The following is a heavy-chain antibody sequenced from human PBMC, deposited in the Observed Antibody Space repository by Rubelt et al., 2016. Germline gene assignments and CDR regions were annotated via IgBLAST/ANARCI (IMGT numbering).Heavy chain of an antibody. CDR2: INHSGST. Sequence: QVQLQESGPGLVKPSETLSLTCTVSGYSISSGYYWGWIRQPPGKGLEWIGEINHSGSTNYNPSLQVCVTMSVATSKSEFSLMLSSVTAAGAAVYYCARVPPSDCTSGVGYTKGDYWGQRTLVTVSS. CDR1: GYSISSGYY. CDR3: ARVPPSDCTSGVGYTKGDY. J-gene: IGHJ4*02. D-gene: IGHD2-8*01. V-gene: IGHV4-38-2*02.